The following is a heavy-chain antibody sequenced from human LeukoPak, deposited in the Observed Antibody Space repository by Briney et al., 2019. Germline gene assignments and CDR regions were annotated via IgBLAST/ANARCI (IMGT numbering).Heavy chain of an antibody. CDR2: ISYDGSNK. Sequence: GRSLRLSCAASGFTFSSYAMHGVRQAPGKGLEGWAFISYDGSNKYYADSVKGRFTISRDNSKNTLYLQMNSLRAEDTAVYYCARLIAARCDNWFDPWGQGTLVPVSS. J-gene: IGHJ5*02. V-gene: IGHV3-30-3*01. CDR3: ARLIAARCDNWFDP. D-gene: IGHD6-6*01. CDR1: GFTFSSYA.